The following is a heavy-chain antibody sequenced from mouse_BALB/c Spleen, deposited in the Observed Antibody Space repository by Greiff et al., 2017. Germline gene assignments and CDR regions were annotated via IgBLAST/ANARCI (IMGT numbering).Heavy chain of an antibody. J-gene: IGHJ4*01. Sequence: VQLQQSGTVLARPGASVKMSCKASGYSFTSYWMHWVKQRPGQGLEWIGAIYPGNSDTSYNQKFKGKAKLTAVTSASTAYMELSSLTNEDSAVYYCTRGGGVTTFYYYAMDYWGQGTSVTVSS. CDR1: GYSFTSYW. D-gene: IGHD2-2*01. CDR3: TRGGGVTTFYYYAMDY. V-gene: IGHV1-5*01. CDR2: IYPGNSDT.